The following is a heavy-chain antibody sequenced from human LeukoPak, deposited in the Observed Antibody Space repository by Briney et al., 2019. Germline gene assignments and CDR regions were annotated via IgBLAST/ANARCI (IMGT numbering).Heavy chain of an antibody. D-gene: IGHD3-10*01. CDR3: ANRPLGSGSNYGYFDQ. J-gene: IGHJ4*02. CDR2: ISSSGGSA. Sequence: PGGSLRLSCAASGFTFSSYAMSWVRQAPGKGLEWVSAISSSGGSAYYADSVKGRFTISRDNSKKTLYLQMNSLRAEDTAVYYCANRPLGSGSNYGYFDQWGQGTLVTVSS. V-gene: IGHV3-23*01. CDR1: GFTFSSYA.